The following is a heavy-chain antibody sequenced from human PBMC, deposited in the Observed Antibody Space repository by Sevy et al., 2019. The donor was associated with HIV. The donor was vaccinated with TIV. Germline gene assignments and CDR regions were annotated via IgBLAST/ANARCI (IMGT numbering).Heavy chain of an antibody. Sequence: GGSLRLSCAASGFTFSNYGMHWVRQAPGKGLEWVAVIWYDGSYKYYADSVKGRLTISRDNAKSTLYLQMNSLRAEDTALYYCAKTFAIFGVLMSPDFDPWGQGTLVTVSS. CDR1: GFTFSNYG. D-gene: IGHD3-16*01. CDR2: IWYDGSYK. CDR3: AKTFAIFGVLMSPDFDP. J-gene: IGHJ5*02. V-gene: IGHV3-33*06.